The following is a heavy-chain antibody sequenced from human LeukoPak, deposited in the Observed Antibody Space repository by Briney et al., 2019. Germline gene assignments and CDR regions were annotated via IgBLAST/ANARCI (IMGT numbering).Heavy chain of an antibody. CDR1: GGSISSYY. V-gene: IGHV4-59*08. CDR2: IYYSGST. Sequence: PSETLSLTCTVSGGSISSYYWSWIRQPPGKGLGWIGYIYYSGSTNYNPSLKSRVTISVDTSKNQFSLKLSSVTAADTAVYYCARRRQEYYYGMDVWGQGTTVTVSS. CDR3: ARRRQEYYYGMDV. J-gene: IGHJ6*02.